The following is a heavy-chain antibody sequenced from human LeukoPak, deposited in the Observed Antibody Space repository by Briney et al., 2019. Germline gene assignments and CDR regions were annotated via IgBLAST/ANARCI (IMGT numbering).Heavy chain of an antibody. CDR3: AKLRTGPLTHFDY. Sequence: PGGSLRLACAASGFTFSSYAMSWVRQAPGKGLEWVSAISGSGGSTYYADSVKGRFTISRDNSKNTLYLQMNSLRAEDTAVYYCAKLRTGPLTHFDYWGQGTLVTVSS. CDR2: ISGSGGST. J-gene: IGHJ4*02. D-gene: IGHD1-14*01. V-gene: IGHV3-23*01. CDR1: GFTFSSYA.